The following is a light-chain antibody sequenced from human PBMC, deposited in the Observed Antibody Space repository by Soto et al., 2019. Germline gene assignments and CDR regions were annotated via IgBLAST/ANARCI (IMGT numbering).Light chain of an antibody. V-gene: IGKV3D-15*01. CDR3: LQYHYWWT. CDR1: QSVSSQ. Sequence: EIVLTQSPATLSLSPGERATLSCRASQSVSSQLAWYQQKPGQAPRLLIYDASNRTTGIPARFSGSGSGTEFTLTISSLQSEDFAVYYCLQYHYWWTFGQGTKVDIK. J-gene: IGKJ1*01. CDR2: DAS.